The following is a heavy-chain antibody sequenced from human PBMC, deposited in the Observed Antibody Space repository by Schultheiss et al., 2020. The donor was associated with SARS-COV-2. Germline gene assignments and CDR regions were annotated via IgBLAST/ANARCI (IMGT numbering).Heavy chain of an antibody. Sequence: GESLKISCAASGFTFSSYGMHWVRQAPGKGLEWVAVIWYDGSNKYYADSVKGRFTISRDNSKNTLYLQMNSLRAEDTAVYYCARAGGGYSGSSDYWGQGTLVTVSS. CDR1: GFTFSSYG. D-gene: IGHD5-18*01. J-gene: IGHJ4*02. CDR2: IWYDGSNK. V-gene: IGHV3-33*01. CDR3: ARAGGGYSGSSDY.